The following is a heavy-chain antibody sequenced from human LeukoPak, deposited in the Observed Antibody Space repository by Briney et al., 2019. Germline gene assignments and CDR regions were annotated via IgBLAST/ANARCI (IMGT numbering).Heavy chain of an antibody. Sequence: ASVKVSCKVSGYTLTELSMHWVRQAPGKGLEWMGGFDPEDGETIYAQKFQGRVTMTEDTSTDTAYMELSSLRSEDTAVYYCATAAMREYYYYYYMDVWGKGTTVTVSS. V-gene: IGHV1-24*01. J-gene: IGHJ6*03. CDR3: ATAAMREYYYYYYMDV. D-gene: IGHD2-2*01. CDR1: GYTLTELS. CDR2: FDPEDGET.